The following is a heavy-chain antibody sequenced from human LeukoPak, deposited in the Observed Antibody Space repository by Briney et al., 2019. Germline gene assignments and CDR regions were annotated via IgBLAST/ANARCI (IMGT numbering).Heavy chain of an antibody. CDR1: GGSIGSYY. Sequence: SQTLSLTSTGSGGSIGSYYWSWVRQPPGKGLGGIGYIYYTGSTSYNPSLKSRVSISVDTSRNQFSLNLSSVSPADAAVYYCARDHPTYSFGSGGLDYWGQGALVTVSS. CDR2: IYYTGST. J-gene: IGHJ4*02. D-gene: IGHD3-10*01. CDR3: ARDHPTYSFGSGGLDY. V-gene: IGHV4-59*01.